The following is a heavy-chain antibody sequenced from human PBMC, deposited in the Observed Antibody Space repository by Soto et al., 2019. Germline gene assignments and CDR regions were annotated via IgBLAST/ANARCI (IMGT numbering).Heavy chain of an antibody. Sequence: LSLTCTVSGGSISSYYWGWIRQPPWKGLEWIGYIYYSGSTNYNPSLKSRVTISVDTSKNQFSLKLSSVTAADTAVYYCARAPGYDFWSGYYKRNWFDPWGQGTLVTVSS. CDR1: GGSISSYY. J-gene: IGHJ5*02. D-gene: IGHD3-3*01. CDR2: IYYSGST. CDR3: ARAPGYDFWSGYYKRNWFDP. V-gene: IGHV4-59*01.